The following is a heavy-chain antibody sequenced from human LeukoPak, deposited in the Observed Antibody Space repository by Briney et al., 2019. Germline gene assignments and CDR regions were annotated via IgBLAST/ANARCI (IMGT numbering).Heavy chain of an antibody. CDR2: IHYSGST. CDR1: GGSIGSYY. V-gene: IGHV4-59*01. Sequence: SETLSLTCTVSGGSIGSYYWSWIRQPPGKGLEWIGYIHYSGSTNHNPSLKSRVTISVDTSKSQFSLKLSSVTAADTAVYYCARGGDFYGSATFINWFDPWGQGTLVTVSS. D-gene: IGHD3-10*01. J-gene: IGHJ5*02. CDR3: ARGGDFYGSATFINWFDP.